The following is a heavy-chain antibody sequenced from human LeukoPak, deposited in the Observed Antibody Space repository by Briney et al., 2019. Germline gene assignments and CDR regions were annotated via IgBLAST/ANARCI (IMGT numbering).Heavy chain of an antibody. D-gene: IGHD6-6*01. CDR2: INPSGGST. CDR3: ARERENSNDY. CDR1: GYTFTSYD. J-gene: IGHJ4*02. Sequence: GASVKVSCKASGYTFTSYDINWVRQATGQGLEWMGIINPSGGSTSYAQKFQGRVTMTRDTSTSTVYMELSSLRSEDTAVYYCARERENSNDYWGQGTLVTVSS. V-gene: IGHV1-46*01.